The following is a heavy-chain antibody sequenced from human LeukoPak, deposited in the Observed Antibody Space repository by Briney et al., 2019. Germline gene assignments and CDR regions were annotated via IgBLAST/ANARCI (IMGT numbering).Heavy chain of an antibody. J-gene: IGHJ4*02. D-gene: IGHD6-13*01. Sequence: GGSLRLSCAASGFTFSSYGMHWVRQAPGKGLEWVAFIRYDGSNKYYADSVKGRFTISRDNSKNTLYLQMNSLRPEDTAVYYCAKSQKYSSSWYAPAYYFDYWGQGTLVTVSS. CDR2: IRYDGSNK. V-gene: IGHV3-30*02. CDR3: AKSQKYSSSWYAPAYYFDY. CDR1: GFTFSSYG.